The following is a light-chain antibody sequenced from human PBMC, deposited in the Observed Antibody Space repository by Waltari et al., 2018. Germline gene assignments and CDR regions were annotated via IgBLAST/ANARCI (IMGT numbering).Light chain of an antibody. V-gene: IGKV1-12*01. CDR2: AAS. CDR1: QGVSSW. Sequence: DKQKTQTRSSVSASVGDSVTITCRASQGVSSWLGWYQLKPGKAPTLLIYAASTLQRGVPSRFSGREYGTEFTLSITSLQPEDFALYFCQQSNSFPLTFGGGTMVEI. CDR3: QQSNSFPLT. J-gene: IGKJ4*01.